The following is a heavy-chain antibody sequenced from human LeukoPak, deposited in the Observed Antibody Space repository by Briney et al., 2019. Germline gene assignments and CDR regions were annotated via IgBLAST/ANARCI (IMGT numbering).Heavy chain of an antibody. V-gene: IGHV4-59*01. J-gene: IGHJ4*02. CDR3: ARTLSEYSSSSLGY. CDR2: IYYSGRT. Sequence: PSETLSLTCTVPGGCISTYYWSWIPHPPGKGLEWIGYIYYSGRTNYNPSLKGRATISVDTSKNQFSLKLSSVTAADTAVYYCARTLSEYSSSSLGYWGQGTLVTVSS. CDR1: GGCISTYY. D-gene: IGHD6-6*01.